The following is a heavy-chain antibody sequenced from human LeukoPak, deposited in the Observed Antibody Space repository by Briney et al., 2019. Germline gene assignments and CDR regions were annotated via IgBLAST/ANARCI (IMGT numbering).Heavy chain of an antibody. CDR1: GFTFSSYG. CDR3: AREATVVAGTFYYYMDV. V-gene: IGHV3-30*03. Sequence: GGSLRLSCAASGFTFSSYGMHWVRQAPGKGLEWVAVISYDGSNKYYADSVKGRFTISRDNSKNTLYLQMNSLRAEDTAVYYCAREATVVAGTFYYYMDVWGKGTTVTVSS. CDR2: ISYDGSNK. D-gene: IGHD6-19*01. J-gene: IGHJ6*03.